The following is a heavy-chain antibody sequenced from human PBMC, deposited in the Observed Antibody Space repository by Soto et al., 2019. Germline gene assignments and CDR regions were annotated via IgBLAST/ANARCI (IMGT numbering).Heavy chain of an antibody. CDR3: ARVYCSSTSCYPDY. D-gene: IGHD2-2*01. V-gene: IGHV4-59*01. CDR2: IYYSGST. J-gene: IGHJ4*02. Sequence: PSETRCITCTVSVCSISICYLSWIRQPPVKGLEWIGYIYYSGSTNYNPSLKSRVTISVDTSKNQFSLKLSSVTAADTAVYYCARVYCSSTSCYPDYWGQGTLVTVSS. CDR1: VCSISICY.